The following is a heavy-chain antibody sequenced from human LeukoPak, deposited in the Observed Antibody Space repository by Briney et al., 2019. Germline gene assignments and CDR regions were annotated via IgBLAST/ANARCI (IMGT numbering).Heavy chain of an antibody. D-gene: IGHD1-26*01. J-gene: IGHJ6*02. Sequence: SETLSLTCTVSGGSISSYYWSWIRQPPGKGLEWIGYIYYSGSTNYNPFLKSRVTISVDTSKNQFSLKLSSVTAADTAVYYCARRKLPREGMDVWGQGTTVTVSS. CDR2: IYYSGST. CDR3: ARRKLPREGMDV. CDR1: GGSISSYY. V-gene: IGHV4-59*08.